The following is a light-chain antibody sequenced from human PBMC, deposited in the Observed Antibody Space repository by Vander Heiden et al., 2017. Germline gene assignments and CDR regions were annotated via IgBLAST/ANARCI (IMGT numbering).Light chain of an antibody. V-gene: IGLV2-23*01. CDR3: CSYAGSSTGV. J-gene: IGLJ3*02. CDR2: EGS. CDR1: RSDVGSYNL. Sequence: QSALTQPASVSGSPGQSITISCTGTRSDVGSYNLVSWYQQHPGKAPKLMMYEGSKRPSGVSNRVSGSKSGNTASPTISGLQAEDEADDYCCSYAGSSTGVFGGGTKLTVL.